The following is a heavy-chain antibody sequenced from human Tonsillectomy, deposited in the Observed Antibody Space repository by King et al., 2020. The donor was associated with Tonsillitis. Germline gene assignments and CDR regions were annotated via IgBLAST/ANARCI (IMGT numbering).Heavy chain of an antibody. CDR1: GFTFSRDW. D-gene: IGHD3-3*01. J-gene: IGHJ5*02. CDR3: TTDEWS. CDR2: IKAISDGGTT. Sequence: VQLVESGGGLVKPGGSLRLSCAGSGFTFSRDWMSWVRQAPGKGLEWVGRIKAISDGGTTDYPAPVKGRFTISRDDSKNMLYLQMNSLKIEDTGIYYCTTDEWSWGQGTLVTVSA. V-gene: IGHV3-15*01.